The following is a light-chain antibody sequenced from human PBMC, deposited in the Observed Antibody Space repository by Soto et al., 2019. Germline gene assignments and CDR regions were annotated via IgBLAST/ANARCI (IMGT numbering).Light chain of an antibody. CDR3: QHYSDWSLN. V-gene: IGKV3-15*01. CDR1: HGIGTA. Sequence: EIVMTQSPATLSVSPGEGATLSCRASHGIGTALAWYQQKPGQAPRLLMYGASIRATGVPTRFSGSACGTEFTLTITSLQSEDFAVYYCQHYSDWSLNFGRGTKVDIK. CDR2: GAS. J-gene: IGKJ4*01.